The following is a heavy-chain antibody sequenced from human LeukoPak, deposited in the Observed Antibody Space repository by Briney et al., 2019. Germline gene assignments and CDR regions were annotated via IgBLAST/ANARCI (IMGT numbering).Heavy chain of an antibody. CDR1: GGSISSYY. D-gene: IGHD1-7*01. J-gene: IGHJ6*03. CDR3: ARDRGTGTTIGWVGTFYYMDV. Sequence: PSETLSLTCAVSGGSISSYYWSWIRQPPGKGLEWIGYIYYSGSTNHNPSLKSRVTISVDTSKNQFSLKLSSVTAADTAVYYCARDRGTGTTIGWVGTFYYMDVWGKGTTVTVSS. CDR2: IYYSGST. V-gene: IGHV4-59*01.